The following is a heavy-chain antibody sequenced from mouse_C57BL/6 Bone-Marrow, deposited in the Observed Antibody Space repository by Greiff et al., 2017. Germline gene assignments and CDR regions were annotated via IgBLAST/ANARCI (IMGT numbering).Heavy chain of an antibody. D-gene: IGHD3-2*02. Sequence: QVQLQQPGAELVMPGASVKLSCKASGYTFTSYWMHWVKQRPGQGLEWIGEIDPSDSYTNYNQKFKGKSTLTVDKSSSTAYMQLSSLTSEDSAVYYCARGGSGYGWFAYWGQGTLVTVSA. CDR3: ARGGSGYGWFAY. J-gene: IGHJ3*01. V-gene: IGHV1-69*01. CDR1: GYTFTSYW. CDR2: IDPSDSYT.